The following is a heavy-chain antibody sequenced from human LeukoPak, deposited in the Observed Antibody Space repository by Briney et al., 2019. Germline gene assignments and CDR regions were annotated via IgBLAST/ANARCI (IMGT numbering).Heavy chain of an antibody. CDR2: IYYSGST. CDR1: GGSISSSSYY. Sequence: SETLSLTCTVSGGSISSSSYYWGWIRQPPGKGLEWIGSIYYSGSTYYNPSRKSRVTISVDTSKNQFSLKLSSVTAADTAVYYCARDGAGRYSSSWYPTWGQGTLVTVSS. J-gene: IGHJ5*02. CDR3: ARDGAGRYSSSWYPT. V-gene: IGHV4-39*07. D-gene: IGHD6-13*01.